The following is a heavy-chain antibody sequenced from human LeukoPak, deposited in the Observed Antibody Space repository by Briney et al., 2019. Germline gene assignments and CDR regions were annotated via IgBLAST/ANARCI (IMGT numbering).Heavy chain of an antibody. CDR2: IYKGGST. D-gene: IGHD3-10*01. J-gene: IGHJ4*02. CDR3: ARDYGGGY. CDR1: GFTVSSNY. Sequence: PGGSLRLSCAASGFTVSSNYMSWVRQAPGKGLEWVSVIYKGGSTNYTDSVQGRFTISRDNSKNTLYLQMNSLRAEDTAVYYCARDYGGGYWGQGTPVTVSS. V-gene: IGHV3-66*01.